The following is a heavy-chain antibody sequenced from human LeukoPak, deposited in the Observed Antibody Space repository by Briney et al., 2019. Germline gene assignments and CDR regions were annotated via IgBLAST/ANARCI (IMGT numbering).Heavy chain of an antibody. Sequence: SETLSLTCTVSGGSISSYYWSWIRQPPGKGLEWIGYIYYSGSTNYNPSLKSRVTISVDTSKNQFSLKLSSVTAADTAVYYCARRNVRYFDWLYYFDYWGQGTLVTVSS. CDR2: IYYSGST. CDR1: GGSISSYY. J-gene: IGHJ4*02. V-gene: IGHV4-59*01. D-gene: IGHD3-9*01. CDR3: ARRNVRYFDWLYYFDY.